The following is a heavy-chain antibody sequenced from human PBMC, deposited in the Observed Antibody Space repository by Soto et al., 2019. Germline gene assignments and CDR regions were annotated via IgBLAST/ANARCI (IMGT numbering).Heavy chain of an antibody. Sequence: GTLSLTCTVTGGTISGYYWTWIRQSAGGGLEWIGRIYSSPSTNYNPSLKSRVTISLVTSRNHFSLRLRSVTAADTAVYYCARGQRFSDWFDPWGQGTLVTVSS. D-gene: IGHD6-25*01. J-gene: IGHJ5*02. CDR1: GGTISGYY. CDR3: ARGQRFSDWFDP. V-gene: IGHV4-4*07. CDR2: IYSSPST.